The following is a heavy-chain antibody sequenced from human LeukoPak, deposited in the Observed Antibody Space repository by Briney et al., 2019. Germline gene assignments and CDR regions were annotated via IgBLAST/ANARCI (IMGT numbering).Heavy chain of an antibody. CDR2: INHSGST. J-gene: IGHJ4*02. CDR1: GGSFSAYY. D-gene: IGHD3-9*01. V-gene: IGHV4-34*01. Sequence: SETLSLTCAVHGGSFSAYYWSWIRQSPEKGLEWIGEINHSGSTNYNPSLKSRVTISVDTSKNQFSLKLSSVTAADTAVYYCARRYFDWSRSEYFDYWGQGTLVTVSS. CDR3: ARRYFDWSRSEYFDY.